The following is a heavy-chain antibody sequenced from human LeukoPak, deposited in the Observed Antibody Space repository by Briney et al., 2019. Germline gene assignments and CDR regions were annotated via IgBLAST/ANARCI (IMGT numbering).Heavy chain of an antibody. CDR3: ARVGKRNAFDY. D-gene: IGHD5-24*01. J-gene: IGHJ4*02. CDR1: GYTFTGYY. Sequence: ASVKVSCKASGYTFTGYYFHWVRQAPGQGLEWMGRINPSSGGTNYAQKFQGRVTMTRDTSISTVYMELSSLRSEDTAVYYCARVGKRNAFDYWGQGTLVTVSS. V-gene: IGHV1-2*06. CDR2: INPSSGGT.